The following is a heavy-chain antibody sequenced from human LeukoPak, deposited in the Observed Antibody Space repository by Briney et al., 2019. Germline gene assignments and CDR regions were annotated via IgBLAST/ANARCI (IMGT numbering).Heavy chain of an antibody. CDR2: FDPEDGET. CDR1: GYTLTELS. V-gene: IGHV1-24*01. Sequence: AASVKVSCKVSGYTLTELSMHWVRQAPGKGLEWMGGFDPEDGETIYAQKFQGRVTMTEDTSTDTAYMELSSLRSEDTAVYYCATDHPHAYYYGSGSYRYWGQGTLVTVSS. J-gene: IGHJ4*02. D-gene: IGHD3-10*01. CDR3: ATDHPHAYYYGSGSYRY.